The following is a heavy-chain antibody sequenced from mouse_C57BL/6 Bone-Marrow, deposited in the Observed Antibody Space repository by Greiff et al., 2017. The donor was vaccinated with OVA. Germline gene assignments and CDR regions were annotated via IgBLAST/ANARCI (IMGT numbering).Heavy chain of an antibody. CDR1: EYEFPSHD. V-gene: IGHV5-2*01. Sequence: EVKLMESGGGLVQPGESLKLSCESTEYEFPSHDMSWVRQTPEKRLELVAAINSDGGSTYYPDTMERRFIISRDNTKNTLYLQMSSLRSEDTALYYCAKLTMIPSVDYWGQGTTLTVSS. CDR3: AKLTMIPSVDY. D-gene: IGHD2-4*01. CDR2: INSDGGST. J-gene: IGHJ2*01.